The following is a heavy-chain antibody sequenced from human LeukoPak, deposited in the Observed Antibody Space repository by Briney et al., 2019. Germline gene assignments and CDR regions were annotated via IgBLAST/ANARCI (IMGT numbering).Heavy chain of an antibody. CDR1: GGSISSSNW. CDR2: IYHSGST. Sequence: PSETLSLTCAVSGGSISSSNWWSWVRQPPGKGLEWIGEIYHSGSTNYNPSLKGRVTISVDKSKNQFSLKLSSVTAADTAVYYCARDEALSGSGASDAFDIWGQGTMVTVSS. D-gene: IGHD5-12*01. V-gene: IGHV4-4*02. CDR3: ARDEALSGSGASDAFDI. J-gene: IGHJ3*02.